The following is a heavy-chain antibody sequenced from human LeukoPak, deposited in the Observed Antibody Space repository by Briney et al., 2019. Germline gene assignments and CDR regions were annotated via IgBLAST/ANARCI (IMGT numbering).Heavy chain of an antibody. CDR2: ISYSGST. V-gene: IGHV4-59*08. Sequence: SETLSLTCTVSGGSISGHYWSWIRQPPGKGLEWIGYISYSGSTNYNPSLKSRVTTSVDTSKNQFSLKLSSVTAADTAVYYCARRPSSTWYFDYWGQGTLVTVSS. D-gene: IGHD6-6*01. J-gene: IGHJ4*02. CDR3: ARRPSSTWYFDY. CDR1: GGSISGHY.